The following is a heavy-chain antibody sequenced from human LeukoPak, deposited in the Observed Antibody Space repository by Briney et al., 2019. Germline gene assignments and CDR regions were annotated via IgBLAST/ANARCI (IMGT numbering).Heavy chain of an antibody. V-gene: IGHV3-33*01. Sequence: GGSLRLSCAASGFTFSSYGMHWVRQAPGKGLDWVTIIWYDGSNKYYADSVKGRFTISRDNSKNTLYLQMNSLRAEDTGVYYCARERDYGGGFDYWGQGTLVTVSS. D-gene: IGHD4-17*01. J-gene: IGHJ4*02. CDR3: ARERDYGGGFDY. CDR1: GFTFSSYG. CDR2: IWYDGSNK.